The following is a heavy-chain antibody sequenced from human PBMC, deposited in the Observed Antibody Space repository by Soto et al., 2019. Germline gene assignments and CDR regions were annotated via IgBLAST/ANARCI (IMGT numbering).Heavy chain of an antibody. V-gene: IGHV3-15*07. D-gene: IGHD3-16*01. CDR1: GGNFSNVW. CDR3: TTTSVGPY. CDR2: IKTTTDGGTT. Sequence: GRSQRVRCAASGGNFSNVWVMWVRQAPGKGLEWVGRIKTTTDGGTTDYAAPVKGRFAISRDDSENKMYLQMNSLKTEDTAVYYCTTTSVGPYWGQGTLVTVSS. J-gene: IGHJ4*01.